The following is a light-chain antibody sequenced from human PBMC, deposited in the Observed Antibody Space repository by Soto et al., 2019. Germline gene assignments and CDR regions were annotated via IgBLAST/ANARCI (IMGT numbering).Light chain of an antibody. CDR3: HQYNSYS. CDR2: KAS. Sequence: DIQLTQPPSTLSASVGDRVTITCRASQSINGWLAWYQQKPGQAPNLLIYKASTLESGVPSRFSGSGYGTEFTLTVSSQQPDDFATYYCHQYNSYSFGQGTKVDIK. J-gene: IGKJ1*01. V-gene: IGKV1-5*03. CDR1: QSINGW.